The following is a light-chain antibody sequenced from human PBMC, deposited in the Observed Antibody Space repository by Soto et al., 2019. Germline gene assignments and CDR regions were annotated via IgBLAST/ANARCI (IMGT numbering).Light chain of an antibody. J-gene: IGKJ4*01. CDR2: SAS. V-gene: IGKV4-1*01. CDR1: QSVLYSSTNKNY. CDR3: QQYYSSPLT. Sequence: DIVMTQSPDSLAVSLGERATINCKSSQSVLYSSTNKNYLAWYQQKPGQPPKLLIYSASTRESGVPDRFSGSGSATDFTLTISSLQAEDVAVYYCQQYYSSPLTFGGGTKVEIK.